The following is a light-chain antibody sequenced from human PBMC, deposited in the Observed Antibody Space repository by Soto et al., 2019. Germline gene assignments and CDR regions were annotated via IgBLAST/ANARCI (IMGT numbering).Light chain of an antibody. CDR1: QSVSSSY. V-gene: IGKV3-20*01. J-gene: IGKJ5*01. Sequence: EIVLTQSPGTLSLSPWERATLSCRASQSVSSSYLAWYQQKPGQAPRLLIYDASTRATGIPDRFSGSGSGTDFTLTISRLEPEDFAVYYCQQYKSWPPITFGQGTRLEIK. CDR2: DAS. CDR3: QQYKSWPPIT.